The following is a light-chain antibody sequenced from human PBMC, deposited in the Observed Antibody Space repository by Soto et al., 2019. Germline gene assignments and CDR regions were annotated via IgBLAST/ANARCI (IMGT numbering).Light chain of an antibody. CDR3: LQDHNYSWT. J-gene: IGKJ1*01. CDR2: GAS. Sequence: IQMAQSPSGLSASVGERVTISSRASQSISTYLHWYQQKPGKAPKLLIYGASSLQSGVPSRFAGSGSGTDFTLTISSLQPEDSASYFCLQDHNYSWTFGQGTKVDIK. V-gene: IGKV1-6*01. CDR1: QSISTY.